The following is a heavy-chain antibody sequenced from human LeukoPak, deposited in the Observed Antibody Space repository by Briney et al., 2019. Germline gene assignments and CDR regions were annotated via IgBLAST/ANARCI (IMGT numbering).Heavy chain of an antibody. J-gene: IGHJ6*02. D-gene: IGHD3-22*01. CDR2: ISSSSSTI. CDR1: GFTFSSYS. Sequence: AGGSLRLSCAASGFTFSSYSRNWVRQAPGKGLEWVSYISSSSSTIYYADSVKGRFTISRDNAKNSLYLQMNSLRAEDTAVYYCARVPLRFYDSSGYYIRRYGMDVWGQGTTVTVSS. CDR3: ARVPLRFYDSSGYYIRRYGMDV. V-gene: IGHV3-48*01.